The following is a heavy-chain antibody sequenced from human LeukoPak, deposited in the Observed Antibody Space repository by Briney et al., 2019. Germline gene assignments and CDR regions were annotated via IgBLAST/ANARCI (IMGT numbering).Heavy chain of an antibody. D-gene: IGHD3-9*01. V-gene: IGHV1-69*13. J-gene: IGHJ5*02. CDR1: GGTFSSYA. CDR2: IIPIFGTA. Sequence: SVKVSCKASGGTFSSYAISWARQAPGQGLEWMGGIIPIFGTANYAQKFQGRVTITADESTSTAYMELSSLRFEDTAVYYCARDLGYYDILTGYSSSYPWGQGTLVTVSS. CDR3: ARDLGYYDILTGYSSSYP.